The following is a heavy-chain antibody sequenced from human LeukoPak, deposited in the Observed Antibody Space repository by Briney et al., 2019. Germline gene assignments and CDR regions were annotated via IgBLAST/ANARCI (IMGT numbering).Heavy chain of an antibody. V-gene: IGHV3-21*01. Sequence: KSGGSLRLSCAASEFAFSSYSMSWVRQAPGKGLQWVSSISSSGDFISYADSLKGRFTISRDNARNSLHLQMNSLRAEDTAMYYCARSLKWYCSGGSCYSAPSTSDFNWFGPWGQGTLVTVSS. CDR1: EFAFSSYS. D-gene: IGHD2-15*01. CDR2: ISSSGDFI. J-gene: IGHJ5*02. CDR3: ARSLKWYCSGGSCYSAPSTSDFNWFGP.